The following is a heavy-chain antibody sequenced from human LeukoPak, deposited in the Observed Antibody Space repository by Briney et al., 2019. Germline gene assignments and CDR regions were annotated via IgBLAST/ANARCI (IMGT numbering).Heavy chain of an antibody. J-gene: IGHJ4*02. Sequence: PGGSLRLSCAASGFTFSSYAMSWVRQAPGKGLEWVSAISGSGGSAYYADSVKGRFTISRDNSKNTLYLQMNSLRAEDTAVYYCANRERTYYYDSSGYYFVYWGQGTLVTVSS. CDR1: GFTFSSYA. CDR3: ANRERTYYYDSSGYYFVY. D-gene: IGHD3-22*01. V-gene: IGHV3-23*01. CDR2: ISGSGGSA.